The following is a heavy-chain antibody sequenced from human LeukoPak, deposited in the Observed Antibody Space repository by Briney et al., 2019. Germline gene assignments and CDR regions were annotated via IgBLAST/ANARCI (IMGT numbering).Heavy chain of an antibody. V-gene: IGHV3-7*01. D-gene: IGHD2-2*03. CDR3: ARDGYCSSTSCSWGYYMDV. CDR1: GFAFGTYW. J-gene: IGHJ6*03. CDR2: MKQDGSEK. Sequence: PGGSLRLSCAASGFAFGTYWMTWVRQAPGKGLEWVANMKQDGSEKYYVDSVKGRFTISRDNAKNSLYLQMNSLRAEDTAVYYCARDGYCSSTSCSWGYYMDVWGKGTTVTVSS.